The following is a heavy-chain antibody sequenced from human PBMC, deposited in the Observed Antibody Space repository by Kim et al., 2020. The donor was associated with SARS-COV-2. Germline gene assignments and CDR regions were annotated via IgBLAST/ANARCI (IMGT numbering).Heavy chain of an antibody. Sequence: SETLSLTCTVSGGSISSYYWSWIRQPPGKGLEWIGYIYYSGSTNYNPSLKSRVTISVDTSKNQFSLKLSSVTAADTAVYYCATQIGTSGSYRDYWGQGTL. CDR3: ATQIGTSGSYRDY. CDR2: IYYSGST. CDR1: GGSISSYY. V-gene: IGHV4-59*08. D-gene: IGHD1-26*01. J-gene: IGHJ4*02.